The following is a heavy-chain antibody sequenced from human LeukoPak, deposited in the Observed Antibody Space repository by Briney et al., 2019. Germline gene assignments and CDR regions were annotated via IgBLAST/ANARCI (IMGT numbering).Heavy chain of an antibody. CDR1: GFTFSSYS. V-gene: IGHV3-21*01. CDR3: ARKRGTPAGGDY. Sequence: PGGSLRLSCAASGFTFSSYSMNWVRQAPGKGLEWVSSISSSSSYIYYADSVKRRFTISRDNAKNSLYLQMNSLRAEDTAVYYCARKRGTPAGGDYWGQGTLVTVSS. J-gene: IGHJ4*02. CDR2: ISSSSSYI. D-gene: IGHD1-14*01.